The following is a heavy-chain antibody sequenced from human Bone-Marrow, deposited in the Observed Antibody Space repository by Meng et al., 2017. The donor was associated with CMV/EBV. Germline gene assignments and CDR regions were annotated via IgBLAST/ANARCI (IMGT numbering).Heavy chain of an antibody. J-gene: IGHJ4*02. D-gene: IGHD6-19*01. V-gene: IGHV3-21*01. Sequence: GGSLRLSCAASGFSLSGSSMSWLRQAPGKGLVWVSTIGNGGHTYYADSVKGRFTVSRDDAENELYLHMSSLRVEDTAAYFCARDGTGWSRDHWGQGALVTVSS. CDR3: ARDGTGWSRDH. CDR1: GFSLSGSS. CDR2: IGNGGHT.